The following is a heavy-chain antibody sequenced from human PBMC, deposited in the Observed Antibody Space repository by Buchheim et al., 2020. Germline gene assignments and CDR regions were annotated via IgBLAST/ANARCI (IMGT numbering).Heavy chain of an antibody. CDR2: VYYSGST. J-gene: IGHJ4*02. Sequence: QLRLQESGPGLVEPSETLALTCTVFGGSISSTSYYWDWVRQAPGKGLEWIASVYYSGSTHYNPSLKSRVAISVDLSKNQFSLRLSSVTAADTAVYFCHGRAVVPNYMFDDWGQGT. V-gene: IGHV4-39*01. CDR1: GGSISSTSYY. D-gene: IGHD3-22*01. CDR3: HGRAVVPNYMFDD.